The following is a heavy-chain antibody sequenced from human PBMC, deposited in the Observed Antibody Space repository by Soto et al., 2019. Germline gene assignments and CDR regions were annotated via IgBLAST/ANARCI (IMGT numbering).Heavy chain of an antibody. CDR1: GGSISSNKW. V-gene: IGHV4-4*02. CDR3: VRVDPDNWFDP. J-gene: IGHJ5*02. Sequence: SETLSLTCAVSGGSISSNKWWSWVRQPPGKGLEWIGEIYHSGNSNYNPSLKSRVTISVDKSKNQFSLTLRSVTAADTAVYYCVRVDPDNWFDPWGQGTLVTVSS. D-gene: IGHD3-9*01. CDR2: IYHSGNS.